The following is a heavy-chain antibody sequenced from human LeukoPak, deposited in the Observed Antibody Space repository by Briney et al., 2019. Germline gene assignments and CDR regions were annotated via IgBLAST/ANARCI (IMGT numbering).Heavy chain of an antibody. CDR3: ARCGEDYGDSVTDS. V-gene: IGHV3-23*01. CDR1: GFTFNRHA. J-gene: IGHJ4*02. CDR2: ISGSGGST. Sequence: GGSLRLSCAVSGFTFNRHAMSWVRQAPGKGLEWVSAISGSGGSTHYADSVKGRCTISRDNSKNTLYLQMNSLRAEDTAVYYWARCGEDYGDSVTDSWGQGTLVSVSS. D-gene: IGHD4-17*01.